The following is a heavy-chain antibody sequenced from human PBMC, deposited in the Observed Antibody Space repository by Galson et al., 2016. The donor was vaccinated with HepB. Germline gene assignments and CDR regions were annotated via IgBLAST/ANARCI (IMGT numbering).Heavy chain of an antibody. V-gene: IGHV3-30*02. D-gene: IGHD3-16*01. CDR3: ARVGFGRSYGQGFDY. CDR1: GFTFRTYG. CDR2: IGHDGRYT. Sequence: SLRLSCAASGFTFRTYGMHWVRQAPGKGLEWVAIIGHDGRYTQYVDSVKGRFTISRDNSKNTLYLQMDSLRPEDTAVYYCARVGFGRSYGQGFDYWGQGTLVTVSS. J-gene: IGHJ4*02.